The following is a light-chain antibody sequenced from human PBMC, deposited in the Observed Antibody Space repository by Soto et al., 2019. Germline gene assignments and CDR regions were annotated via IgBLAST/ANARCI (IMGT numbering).Light chain of an antibody. CDR3: QQRSNWSPPFT. Sequence: NFLTQSPATLSLSPGERATLSCRASQSVGIYLAWYQQKPGQAPRLLIYDAFQRATGIPGRFSGSGSGTDFTLTISSLEPEDFAVYYCQQRSNWSPPFTFGPGTKVEMK. V-gene: IGKV3-11*01. CDR1: QSVGIY. J-gene: IGKJ2*01. CDR2: DAF.